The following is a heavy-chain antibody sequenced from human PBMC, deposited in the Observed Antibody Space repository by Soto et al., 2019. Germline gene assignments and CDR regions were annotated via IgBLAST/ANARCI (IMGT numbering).Heavy chain of an antibody. CDR3: AKYDSSGYWGKVGDY. Sequence: HPGGSVRLSCAASGFTLSRYAMSWVRQAPGKGLEWVSAISGSGGSTYYADSVKGRFTISRDNSKNTLYLQMNSLRAEDAAVYYCAKYDSSGYWGKVGDYWGQGTLVTVSS. V-gene: IGHV3-23*01. CDR2: ISGSGGST. D-gene: IGHD3-22*01. CDR1: GFTLSRYA. J-gene: IGHJ4*02.